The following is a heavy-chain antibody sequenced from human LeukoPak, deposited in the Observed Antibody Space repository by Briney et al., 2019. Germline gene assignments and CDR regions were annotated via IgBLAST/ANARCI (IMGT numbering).Heavy chain of an antibody. CDR3: ASFYCSGGSCYQYYYYYYMDV. V-gene: IGHV4-61*02. Sequence: SETLSLTCTVSGNSISSGDNYWSWIRQPAGKGLEWIGRIYTSGSTNYNPSLKSRVTISVDTSKNQFSLKLSSVTAADTAVYYCASFYCSGGSCYQYYYYYYMDVWGKGTTVTISS. CDR1: GNSISSGDNY. CDR2: IYTSGST. D-gene: IGHD2-15*01. J-gene: IGHJ6*03.